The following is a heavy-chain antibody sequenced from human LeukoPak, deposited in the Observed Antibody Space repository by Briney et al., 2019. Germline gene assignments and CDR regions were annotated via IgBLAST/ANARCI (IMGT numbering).Heavy chain of an antibody. CDR1: GGSISSSSYY. CDR3: ARDKQLDWAHYYYYYMDV. J-gene: IGHJ6*03. V-gene: IGHV4-39*07. D-gene: IGHD1-1*01. CDR2: IYYSGST. Sequence: SETLSLTCTVSGGSISSSSYYWGWIRQPPGKGLEWIGSIYYSGSTYYNPSLKSRVTISVDTSKNQFSLKLSSVTAADTAVYYCARDKQLDWAHYYYYYMDVWGKGTTVTVSS.